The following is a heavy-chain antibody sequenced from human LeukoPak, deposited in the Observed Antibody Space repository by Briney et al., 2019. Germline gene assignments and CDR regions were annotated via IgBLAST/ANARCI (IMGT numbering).Heavy chain of an antibody. Sequence: SQTLSLTCTVSGGSITCGSYYWSWIRQPPGKGLEWIGYMYYSGSTNYNPSLKSRVTISVDTSKNQFSLKLSSVTAADTAVYYCAREELVGAYFDYWGQGTLVTVSS. CDR2: MYYSGST. CDR3: AREELVGAYFDY. J-gene: IGHJ4*02. D-gene: IGHD6-6*01. V-gene: IGHV4-61*01. CDR1: GGSITCGSYY.